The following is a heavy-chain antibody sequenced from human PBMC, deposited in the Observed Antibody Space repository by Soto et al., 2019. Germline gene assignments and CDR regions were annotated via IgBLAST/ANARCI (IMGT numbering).Heavy chain of an antibody. CDR2: IYPGDYDT. CDR1: GYSFTSYW. J-gene: IGHJ3*02. Sequence: RGESLKISCNGSGYSFTSYWIGWVRQTPGKGQEWRGIIYPGDYDTRYSPSFQGQVTISADKSTSTAYLQWSSLKVSDTAMYYCASPTITMVRGVILGAFDIWGQGTL. CDR3: ASPTITMVRGVILGAFDI. D-gene: IGHD3-10*01. V-gene: IGHV5-51*01.